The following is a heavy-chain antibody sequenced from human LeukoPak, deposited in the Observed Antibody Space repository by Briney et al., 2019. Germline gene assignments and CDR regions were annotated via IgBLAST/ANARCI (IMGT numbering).Heavy chain of an antibody. CDR1: GDSISSNNYF. Sequence: SETLSLTCTVSGDSISSNNYFWGWICQPPGKGLEWIGEISYNGNTYYNPSLKSRVTISVDTSKNQFSLKLSSVTAADTAVYYCASPYYDSSGYYYDWFDPWGQGTLVTVSS. V-gene: IGHV4-39*07. J-gene: IGHJ5*02. CDR3: ASPYYDSSGYYYDWFDP. D-gene: IGHD3-22*01. CDR2: ISYNGNT.